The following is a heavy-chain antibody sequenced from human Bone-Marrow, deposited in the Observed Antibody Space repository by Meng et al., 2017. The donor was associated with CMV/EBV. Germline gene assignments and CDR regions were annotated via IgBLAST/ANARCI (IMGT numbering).Heavy chain of an antibody. D-gene: IGHD3-3*01. V-gene: IGHV3-11*04. CDR3: ARAQGRVLRFLELARTREGMDV. CDR1: GVTFSSYY. CDR2: ISSSGSTI. J-gene: IGHJ6*02. Sequence: SLCLTCAASGVTFSSYYMSWIRQAPGKGLEWVTYISSSGSTIYYADSEKGRFTIYRDNAKNSLHLQMHSLRAEDTAVYCCARAQGRVLRFLELARTREGMDVWGQGTTVTVSS.